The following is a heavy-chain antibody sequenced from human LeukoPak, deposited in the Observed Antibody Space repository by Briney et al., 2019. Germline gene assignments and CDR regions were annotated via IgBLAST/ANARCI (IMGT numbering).Heavy chain of an antibody. CDR1: GGSISSGDYY. D-gene: IGHD2-8*01. CDR3: ARVSPPYCTNGVCYTAYWYFEL. J-gene: IGHJ2*01. V-gene: IGHV4-30-4*08. Sequence: PSETLSLTCTVSGGSISSGDYYWSWIRQPPGKGLEWIGYIYYSGSTYYNPSLKSRVTISVDTSKNQFSLKLSSVTAADTAAYYCARVSPPYCTNGVCYTAYWYFELWGRGTLVTVSS. CDR2: IYYSGST.